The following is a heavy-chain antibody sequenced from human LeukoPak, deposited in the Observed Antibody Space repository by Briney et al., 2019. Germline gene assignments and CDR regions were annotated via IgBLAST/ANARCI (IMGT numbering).Heavy chain of an antibody. J-gene: IGHJ4*02. Sequence: PGGSLRLSCAASGFTFSDYYMSWIRQAPGKGLEWVSYISSSGSTIYYADSVKGRFTISRDNAKHSLYLQMNSLRAEDTAVYYCARLSCSGGTCYSSRGNFDYWGQGTLVTVSS. CDR1: GFTFSDYY. CDR3: ARLSCSGGTCYSSRGNFDY. CDR2: ISSSGSTI. D-gene: IGHD2-15*01. V-gene: IGHV3-11*01.